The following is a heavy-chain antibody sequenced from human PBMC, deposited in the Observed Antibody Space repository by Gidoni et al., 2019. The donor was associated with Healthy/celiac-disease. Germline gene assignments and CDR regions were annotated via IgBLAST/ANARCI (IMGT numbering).Heavy chain of an antibody. CDR3: ARDISLDFWSGYYQ. CDR1: GGSISSSNW. D-gene: IGHD3-3*01. V-gene: IGHV4-4*02. Sequence: QVQLQESGPGLVKPSGTLSLTCAVSGGSISSSNWWSWVRQPPGKGLEWIGEIYHSGSTNYNPSLKSRVTTSVDKSKNQFSLKLSSVTAADTAVYYCARDISLDFWSGYYQWGQGTLVTVSS. J-gene: IGHJ4*02. CDR2: IYHSGST.